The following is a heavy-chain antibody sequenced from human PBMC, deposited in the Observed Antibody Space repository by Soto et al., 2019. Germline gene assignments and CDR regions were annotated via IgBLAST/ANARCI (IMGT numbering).Heavy chain of an antibody. Sequence: PSETLSLTCTVSGGSISSYYWSWIRQPPGKGLEWIGYIYYSGSTNYNPSLKSRVIISVDTSKNQFSLKLSSVTAADTAVYYCARALILTGYYIHDAFDIWGQGTMVTVSS. CDR1: GGSISSYY. J-gene: IGHJ3*02. V-gene: IGHV4-59*01. CDR3: ARALILTGYYIHDAFDI. CDR2: IYYSGST. D-gene: IGHD3-9*01.